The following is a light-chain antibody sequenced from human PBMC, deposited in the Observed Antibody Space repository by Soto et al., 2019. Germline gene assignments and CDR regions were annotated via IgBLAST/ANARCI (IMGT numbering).Light chain of an antibody. Sequence: DIQMTQSPSTLSASVGDRVTITCRASQSISSWLAWYQQKPGKAPKLLIYKASSLESRVPSRFSGSESGTDCPLTISRLQPDDFETYYCYEYNRYLYTFGQWKKLEIK. CDR2: KAS. CDR1: QSISSW. CDR3: YEYNRYLYT. V-gene: IGKV1-5*03. J-gene: IGKJ2*01.